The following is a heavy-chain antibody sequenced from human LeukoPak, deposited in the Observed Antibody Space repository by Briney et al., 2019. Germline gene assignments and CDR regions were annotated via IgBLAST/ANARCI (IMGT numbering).Heavy chain of an antibody. V-gene: IGHV3-20*04. CDR2: INWNGGST. D-gene: IGHD6-19*01. Sequence: GGSLRLSCAASGFTFDDYGMSWVRQAPGKGLEWVSGINWNGGSTGYADSVKGRFTISRDNAKNSLYLQMNSLRAEDTAVYYCAREGHRSGWENYFDYWGQGTLVTVSS. CDR1: GFTFDDYG. J-gene: IGHJ4*02. CDR3: AREGHRSGWENYFDY.